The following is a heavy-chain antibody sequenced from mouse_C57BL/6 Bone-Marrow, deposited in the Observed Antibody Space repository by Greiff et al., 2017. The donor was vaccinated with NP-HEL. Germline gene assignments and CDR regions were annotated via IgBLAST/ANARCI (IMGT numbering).Heavy chain of an antibody. CDR3: ARSGSSSYYAMDY. J-gene: IGHJ4*01. D-gene: IGHD1-1*01. Sequence: QVQLQQPGAELVKPGASVKMSCKASGYTFTSYWITWVKQRPGQGLEWIGDIYPGSGSTNYNEKFKSKATLTVDTSSSTAYMQLSSLTSKDSAVYYCARSGSSSYYAMDYWGQGTSVTVSS. CDR2: IYPGSGST. V-gene: IGHV1-55*01. CDR1: GYTFTSYW.